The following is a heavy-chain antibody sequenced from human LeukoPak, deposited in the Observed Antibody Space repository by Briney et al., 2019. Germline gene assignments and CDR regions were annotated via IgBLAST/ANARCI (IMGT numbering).Heavy chain of an antibody. Sequence: GGSLSLFCAASGFTFNSYTMNWVRQAPGKGLEWISYISRTGTTIYYADSVKGRFTISRDNAKNSLYLQMNSLRSEDTGLYFCARDLGSGDHGLLVWGQGTPLTVFS. CDR2: ISRTGTTI. V-gene: IGHV3-48*01. CDR1: GFTFNSYT. J-gene: IGHJ4*02. D-gene: IGHD4-17*01. CDR3: ARDLGSGDHGLLV.